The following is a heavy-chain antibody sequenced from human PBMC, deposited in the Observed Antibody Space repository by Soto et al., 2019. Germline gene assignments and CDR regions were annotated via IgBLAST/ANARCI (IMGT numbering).Heavy chain of an antibody. CDR3: AKATATGGGAFDI. J-gene: IGHJ3*02. CDR2: ILVSDST. D-gene: IGHD2-8*02. CDR1: GFICSSYD. Sequence: LRLSCAASGFICSSYDMSWVRQAPGKALEWVSTILVSDSTHYDDSVRGRFTISRDRSKNTVYLQMNSLTAGDTAVYYCAKATATGGGAFDIRGQGTMVPVSS. V-gene: IGHV3-23*01.